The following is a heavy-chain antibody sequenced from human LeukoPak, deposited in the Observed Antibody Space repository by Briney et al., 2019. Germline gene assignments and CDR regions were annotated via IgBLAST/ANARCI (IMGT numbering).Heavy chain of an antibody. D-gene: IGHD2/OR15-2a*01. Sequence: QPGGSLRLSCAASGFTFSDYVMHWVRQAPGKGLEWVAAISYDAQNKYFADSVKGRFTISRDSSKNTLYLQMNSLRPGDTAVYYCAKEYLYAGDADYWGQGTLVTVSS. CDR3: AKEYLYAGDADY. CDR1: GFTFSDYV. CDR2: ISYDAQNK. J-gene: IGHJ4*02. V-gene: IGHV3-30*18.